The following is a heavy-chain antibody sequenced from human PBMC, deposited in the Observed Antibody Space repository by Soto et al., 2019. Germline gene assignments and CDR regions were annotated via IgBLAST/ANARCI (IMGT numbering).Heavy chain of an antibody. Sequence: EVQLVESGGGLVQPGGSLRLSCAASGFTFSSYEMNWVRQAPGKGLEWVSYISSSGSTIYYADSVKGRFTISRDNAKNSLYLQMNSLSAEDTAVYYCARGPEYYDFWSGYYTGPPWFDPWGQGTLVTVSS. CDR2: ISSSGSTI. V-gene: IGHV3-48*03. CDR3: ARGPEYYDFWSGYYTGPPWFDP. CDR1: GFTFSSYE. D-gene: IGHD3-3*01. J-gene: IGHJ5*02.